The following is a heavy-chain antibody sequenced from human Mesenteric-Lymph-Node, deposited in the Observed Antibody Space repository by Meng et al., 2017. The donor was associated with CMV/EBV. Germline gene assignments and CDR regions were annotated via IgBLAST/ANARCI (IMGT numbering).Heavy chain of an antibody. CDR2: IKRDGSEI. V-gene: IGHV3-7*01. D-gene: IGHD6-19*01. CDR1: GFTFSSHW. CDR3: ARVGIAVAGTDYYYYYYGMDV. Sequence: GESLKISCAASGFTFSSHWMSWVRQAPGKGLEWVANIKRDGSEIYYVDSVKGRFTTSRDNPKNSLYLQMNSLRAEDTAVYYCARVGIAVAGTDYYYYYYGMDVWGQGTTVTVSS. J-gene: IGHJ6*02.